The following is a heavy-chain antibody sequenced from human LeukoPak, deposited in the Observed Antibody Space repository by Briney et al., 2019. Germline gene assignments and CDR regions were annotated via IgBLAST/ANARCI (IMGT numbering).Heavy chain of an antibody. Sequence: SETLSLTCTVSSVSISSSNYYWSWIRQPAGKGLEWIGRISTIGSTNYNPSLNSRVTISIDTSNNQFSLKLSSVTAADTAVYYCARDGCGGSCFHYYYYYMDVWGKGTTVTISS. CDR1: SVSISSSNYY. CDR3: ARDGCGGSCFHYYYYYMDV. CDR2: ISTIGST. J-gene: IGHJ6*03. D-gene: IGHD2-15*01. V-gene: IGHV4-61*02.